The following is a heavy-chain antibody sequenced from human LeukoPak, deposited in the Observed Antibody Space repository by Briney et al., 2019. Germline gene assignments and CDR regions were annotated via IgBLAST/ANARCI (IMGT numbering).Heavy chain of an antibody. D-gene: IGHD1-26*01. CDR1: GGSISSGGYY. CDR3: AREHDDSGYVDY. J-gene: IGHJ4*02. CDR2: IYHSGST. V-gene: IGHV4-30-2*01. Sequence: SQTLSLTCTVSGGSISSGGYYWSWIRQPPGKGLEWIGYIYHSGSTYYNPSLKSRVTISVDRSKNQFSLKLSSVTAADTAVYYCAREHDDSGYVDYWGQGTLVTVSS.